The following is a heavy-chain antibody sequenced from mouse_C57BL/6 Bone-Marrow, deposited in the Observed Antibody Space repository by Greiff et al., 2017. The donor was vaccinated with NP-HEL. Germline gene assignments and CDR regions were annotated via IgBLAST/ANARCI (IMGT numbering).Heavy chain of an antibody. CDR3: ARDPYYAMDY. CDR2: IDPSDSYT. Sequence: QVQLQQPGAELVRPGTSVKLSCKASGYTFTSYWMHWVKQRPGQGLEWIGVIDPSDSYTNYNQKFKGKATLTVDTSSSTAYMQISSLTSEDSAVYYCARDPYYAMDYWGQGTSVTVSS. J-gene: IGHJ4*01. CDR1: GYTFTSYW. V-gene: IGHV1-59*01.